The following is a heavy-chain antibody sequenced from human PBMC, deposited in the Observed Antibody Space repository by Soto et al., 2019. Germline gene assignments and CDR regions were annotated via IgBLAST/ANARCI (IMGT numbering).Heavy chain of an antibody. CDR1: GFTFSSYA. CDR3: ARVMEGGITCTPWGGYFDY. Sequence: QVQLVESGGGVVQPGRSLRLSCAASGFTFSSYAMHWVRQAPGKGLEWVAVISYDGSNKYYADSVKGRFTISRDNSKNTLYMKMNSLRSEDTAVYYCARVMEGGITCTPWGGYFDYWGQGTLVTVSS. J-gene: IGHJ4*02. CDR2: ISYDGSNK. V-gene: IGHV3-30-3*01. D-gene: IGHD1-20*01.